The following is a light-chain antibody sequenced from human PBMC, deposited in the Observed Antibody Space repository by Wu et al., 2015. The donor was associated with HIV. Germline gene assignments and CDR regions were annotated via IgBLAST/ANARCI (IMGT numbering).Light chain of an antibody. V-gene: IGKV1-5*03. CDR1: QDISTW. CDR2: KAS. J-gene: IGKJ4*01. Sequence: DVQMTQSPSTLSASVGDRVVIACRASQDISTWLAWYQQKPGKAPKLLIYKASTLETGVSSRFNGSGSGTEFTLSVSSLHPDDSATYYCQQLFFYPITFGGGTKLEIK. CDR3: QQLFFYPIT.